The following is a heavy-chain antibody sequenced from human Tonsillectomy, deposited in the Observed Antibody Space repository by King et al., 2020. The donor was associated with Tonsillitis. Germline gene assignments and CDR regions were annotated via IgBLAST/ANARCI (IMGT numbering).Heavy chain of an antibody. J-gene: IGHJ3*02. CDR3: ARGGYTYAYRNDAFDI. Sequence: VQLQQWGAGLLKPSETLSLTCSVYGGSFSGYYLSWIRQSPGKGLEWIGEINHSGSTNYNPSLKSRVTISVDTSKNHFSLRQSSVTAADTAVYYCARGGYTYAYRNDAFDIWGQGTMVTVSS. CDR1: GGSFSGYY. D-gene: IGHD3-16*01. V-gene: IGHV4-34*01. CDR2: INHSGST.